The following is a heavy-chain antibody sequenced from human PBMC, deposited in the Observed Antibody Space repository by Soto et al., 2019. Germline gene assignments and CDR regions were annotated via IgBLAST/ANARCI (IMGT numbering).Heavy chain of an antibody. Sequence: ASVKVSCKASGYTFTSYDINWVRQATGQGLEWMGWMNPNSGNTGYAQKFQGRVTMTRNTSISTAYMELSSLRSEATPVYYCARFGFWSGYYYYYYYYMDVWGKGTTVTVSS. D-gene: IGHD3-3*01. CDR3: ARFGFWSGYYYYYYYYMDV. J-gene: IGHJ6*03. CDR2: MNPNSGNT. V-gene: IGHV1-8*01. CDR1: GYTFTSYD.